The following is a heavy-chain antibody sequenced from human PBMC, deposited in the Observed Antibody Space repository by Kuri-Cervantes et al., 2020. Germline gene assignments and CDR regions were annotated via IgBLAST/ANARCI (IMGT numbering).Heavy chain of an antibody. J-gene: IGHJ5*02. D-gene: IGHD1-26*01. CDR1: GIAFTDYY. CDR3: AKDRLYDVGAAGWFDP. V-gene: IGHV3-11*04. Sequence: GGSLRLSCAASGIAFTDYYISWVRQAPGKGLEWIAHISGGGSAIHYADSVKGRFTISRDNARKSLWLQMNSLTVEDTAVYYCAKDRLYDVGAAGWFDPWGQGTLVTVSS. CDR2: ISGGGSAI.